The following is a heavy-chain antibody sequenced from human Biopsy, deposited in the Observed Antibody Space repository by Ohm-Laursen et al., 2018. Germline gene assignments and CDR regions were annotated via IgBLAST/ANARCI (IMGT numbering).Heavy chain of an antibody. Sequence: GTLSLTCAVFGKTFSDYQWSWISQPPGKGLEWIGQINQAGTTNYNPSLKSRVSISADASKYEFPLRLTSVTAADTAVYLCGNEVHGRDYWGLGAQVTVSS. CDR1: GKTFSDYQ. CDR2: INQAGTT. CDR3: GNEVHGRDY. J-gene: IGHJ4*02. D-gene: IGHD2-15*01. V-gene: IGHV4-34*08.